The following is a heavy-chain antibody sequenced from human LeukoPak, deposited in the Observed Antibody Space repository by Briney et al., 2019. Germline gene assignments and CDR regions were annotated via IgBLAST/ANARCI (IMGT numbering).Heavy chain of an antibody. CDR1: GFSISTSKMC. V-gene: IGHV2-70*11. Sequence: SGPALVKPTQTLTLTCTLSGFSISTSKMCVNWIRQPPGKALEWLARIDWDGDTWYSTSLKTRLTISKDTSKNQVVLRMTNMDPVDTATYYCARTNADVDRVFDYWGQGTLVTVSS. CDR2: IDWDGDT. CDR3: ARTNADVDRVFDY. J-gene: IGHJ4*02. D-gene: IGHD2-21*01.